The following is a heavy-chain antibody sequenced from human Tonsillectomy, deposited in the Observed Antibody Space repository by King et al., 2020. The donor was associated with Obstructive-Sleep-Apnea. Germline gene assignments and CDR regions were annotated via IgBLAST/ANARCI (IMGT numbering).Heavy chain of an antibody. Sequence: VQLVESGAEVKKPGASVKVSCKTSGYTFTDYDINWVRQAPGQGLEWMGWMNPNRGDTAYAQKLQGRVTMTSNSSLSIAYMEVSSLRSEDTAVYYCARGDYYYGMDVWGQGTTVTVSS. CDR3: ARGDYYYGMDV. CDR2: MNPNRGDT. V-gene: IGHV1-8*01. CDR1: GYTFTDYD. J-gene: IGHJ6*02.